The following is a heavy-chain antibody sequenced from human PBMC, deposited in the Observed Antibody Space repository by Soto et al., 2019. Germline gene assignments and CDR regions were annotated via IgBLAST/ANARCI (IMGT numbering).Heavy chain of an antibody. CDR1: GFTFSSYA. V-gene: IGHV3-23*01. Sequence: EVQLLESGGGLVQPGGSLRLSCAASGFTFSSYAMSWVRQAPGKGLEWVSAISGSGGSTYYADSVKGRFTISRDNSKNTLYLQMNSLRAEDTAVYYCAGASRIDYAFDIWGQGTMVTVSS. J-gene: IGHJ3*02. CDR3: AGASRIDYAFDI. CDR2: ISGSGGST.